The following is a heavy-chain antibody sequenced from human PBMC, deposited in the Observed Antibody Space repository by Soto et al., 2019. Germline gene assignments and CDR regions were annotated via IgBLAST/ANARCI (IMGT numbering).Heavy chain of an antibody. J-gene: IGHJ4*02. Sequence: ASVKVSCKASGYTFTGYYMHWVRKAPGQGLEWMGWINPNSGGTNYAQKFQGRVTMTRDTSIITAYMELSRLGSDDTAVYYCARDLSGDYGSGEAVWWGQGTLVTVSS. V-gene: IGHV1-2*02. D-gene: IGHD3-10*01. CDR3: ARDLSGDYGSGEAVW. CDR1: GYTFTGYY. CDR2: INPNSGGT.